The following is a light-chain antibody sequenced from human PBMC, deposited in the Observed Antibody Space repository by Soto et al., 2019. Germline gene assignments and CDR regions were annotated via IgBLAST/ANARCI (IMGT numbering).Light chain of an antibody. Sequence: EIVMTQSPATLSVSPGERATLSCRASQSVSSSLAWYQQKPGQAPRLLIYGASTRATGIPARFSGSGSETEFTLNISSLQSEDSAVYYCQQYNNWWTFGQGTNVEIK. CDR1: QSVSSS. CDR2: GAS. V-gene: IGKV3-15*01. J-gene: IGKJ1*01. CDR3: QQYNNWWT.